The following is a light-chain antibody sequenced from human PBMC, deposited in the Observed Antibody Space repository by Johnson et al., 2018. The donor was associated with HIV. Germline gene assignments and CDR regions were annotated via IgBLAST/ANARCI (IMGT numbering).Light chain of an antibody. CDR1: SSNVGSNS. CDR2: DND. V-gene: IGLV1-51*01. J-gene: IGLJ1*01. CDR3: ATWDGRLSGYV. Sequence: QAVLTQPPSVSAAPGQKVTISCSGSSSNVGSNSVSWYRHFPETAPKVLIYDNDKRPSGIPDRFSASKSGTSATLGITGLQTGDEADYYCATWDGRLSGYVFGTGTKVTVL.